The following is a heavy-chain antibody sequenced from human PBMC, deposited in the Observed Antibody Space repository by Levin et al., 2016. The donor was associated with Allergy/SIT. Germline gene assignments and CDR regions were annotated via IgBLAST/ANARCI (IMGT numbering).Heavy chain of an antibody. CDR2: INHSGST. J-gene: IGHJ6*03. V-gene: IGHV4-34*01. CDR3: ARGLVDYHLLDQNSGFFHYMDV. D-gene: IGHD3-10*01. Sequence: SETLSLTCAVSGGSFTNYYWSWIRQPPGKGLDWIGEINHSGSTDYNPSFKSRVTISVDTSKNQFSLKLSSVTAADTGVYYCARGLVDYHLLDQNSGFFHYMDVWGRGTTVTVSS. CDR1: GGSFTNYY.